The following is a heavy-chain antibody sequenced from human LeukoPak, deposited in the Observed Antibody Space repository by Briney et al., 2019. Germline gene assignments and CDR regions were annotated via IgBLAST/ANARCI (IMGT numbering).Heavy chain of an antibody. CDR2: ISSNGGST. CDR1: GFTFSSYA. V-gene: IGHV3-64*01. J-gene: IGHJ4*02. D-gene: IGHD6-13*01. Sequence: GGSLRLSCAASGFTFSSYAMHWVRQAPGKGLEYVSAISSNGGSTYYANSVKGRFTISRDNSKNTLYLQMGSLRAEDMAVYYCARVGVAAAYFDYWGQGTLVTVSS. CDR3: ARVGVAAAYFDY.